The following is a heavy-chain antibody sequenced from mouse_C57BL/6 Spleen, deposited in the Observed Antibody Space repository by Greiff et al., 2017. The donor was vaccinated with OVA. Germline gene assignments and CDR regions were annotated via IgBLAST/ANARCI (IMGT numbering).Heavy chain of an antibody. D-gene: IGHD1-1*01. J-gene: IGHJ2*01. CDR3: ARRGGSSYFDY. Sequence: QVQLQQPGAELVKPGASVKLSCKASGYTFTSYWLQWVKQRPGQGLEWIGEIDPSASYTNYNQKFKGKATLTVDTSSSTAYMQLSSLTSEDSAVYYCARRGGSSYFDYWGQGTTLTVSS. CDR1: GYTFTSYW. V-gene: IGHV1-50*01. CDR2: IDPSASYT.